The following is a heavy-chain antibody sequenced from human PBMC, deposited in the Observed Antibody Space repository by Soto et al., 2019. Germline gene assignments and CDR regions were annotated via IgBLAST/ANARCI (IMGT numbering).Heavy chain of an antibody. Sequence: GGSLRLSCAASGFTFSSYDMHWVRQATGKGLEWVSAIGTAGETNYPGSVKGRFPISGENAKNSLYFQMNSLKAGDTAVYYCARARRHTPAKQTSSGIAAAHFDYWGQGTLVTVSS. D-gene: IGHD6-13*01. V-gene: IGHV3-13*01. CDR3: ARARRHTPAKQTSSGIAAAHFDY. CDR1: GFTFSSYD. CDR2: IGTAGET. J-gene: IGHJ4*02.